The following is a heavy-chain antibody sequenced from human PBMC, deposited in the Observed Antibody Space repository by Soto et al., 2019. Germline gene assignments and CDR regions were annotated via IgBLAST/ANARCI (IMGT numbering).Heavy chain of an antibody. CDR3: TRERVKIREGYDRYYGMYV. V-gene: IGHV3-21*02. Sequence: DVQLEESGGGLVKPGGSLRLSCVASEFPFSVYSMNWVRQAPGQGLEWFSSISSGSSYIYYADSVKGRFTISRDNDKSSLFLHMHRLRVDDTAVYYCTRERVKIREGYDRYYGMYVWGQGTPVT. D-gene: IGHD3-16*01. CDR1: EFPFSVYS. J-gene: IGHJ6*02. CDR2: ISSGSSYI.